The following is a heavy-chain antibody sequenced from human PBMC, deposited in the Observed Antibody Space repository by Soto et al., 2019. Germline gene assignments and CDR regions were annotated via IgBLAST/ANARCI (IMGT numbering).Heavy chain of an antibody. J-gene: IGHJ4*02. V-gene: IGHV4-31*03. CDR1: GGSISSGGYY. Sequence: SETLSLTCTVSGGSISSGGYYWSWIRQHPGKGLEWIGYIYYSGSTYYNPSLKSRVTISVDTSKNQFSLKLSSVTAADTAVYYCARVRPPIFGVTSYYFDYWGQGTLVTVSS. CDR3: ARVRPPIFGVTSYYFDY. D-gene: IGHD3-3*01. CDR2: IYYSGST.